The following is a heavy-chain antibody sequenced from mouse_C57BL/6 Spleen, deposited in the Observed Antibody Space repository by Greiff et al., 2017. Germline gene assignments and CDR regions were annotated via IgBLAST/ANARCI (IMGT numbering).Heavy chain of an antibody. CDR1: GFNIKDYY. CDR3: TTTPAYDGSSAWFAY. J-gene: IGHJ3*01. Sequence: VQLQQSGAELVRPGASVKLSCTASGFNIKDYYMHWVKQRPEQGLEWIGRIDPEDGDTEYAPKFQGKATMTADTSSNTAYLQLSSLTSEDTAVYYCTTTPAYDGSSAWFAYWGQGTLVTVSA. D-gene: IGHD1-1*01. CDR2: IDPEDGDT. V-gene: IGHV14-1*01.